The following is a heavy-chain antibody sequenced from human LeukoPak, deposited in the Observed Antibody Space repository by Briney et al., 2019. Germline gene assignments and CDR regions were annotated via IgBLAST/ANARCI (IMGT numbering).Heavy chain of an antibody. CDR3: ARDEDHYFDY. J-gene: IGHJ4*02. CDR1: GFTFSSYG. Sequence: GGSLRLSCAASGFTFSSYGIHWVRQAPGKGLEWVAVIWYDGSNKYYADSVKGPFTISRDNSKNTLYLQMNSLRAEDTAVYYCARDEDHYFDYWGRGTLVTVSS. CDR2: IWYDGSNK. V-gene: IGHV3-33*01.